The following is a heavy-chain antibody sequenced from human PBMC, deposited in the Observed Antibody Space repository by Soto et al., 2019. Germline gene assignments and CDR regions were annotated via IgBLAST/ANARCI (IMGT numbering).Heavy chain of an antibody. D-gene: IGHD6-13*01. V-gene: IGHV3-23*01. CDR2: ISGSGGSS. CDR3: AKVTKRAAAGRYEYYKYGMDV. J-gene: IGHJ6*02. CDR1: GFAFSTYA. Sequence: EVQLLESGGALEHPGGSLRLYCAASGFAFSTYAMTWVRQAPGKGLEWVSVISGSGGSSYYAASVKGRFTISRDNSKNTLYLQMNSLRAEDTALSYCAKVTKRAAAGRYEYYKYGMDVWGQGTTVTVSS.